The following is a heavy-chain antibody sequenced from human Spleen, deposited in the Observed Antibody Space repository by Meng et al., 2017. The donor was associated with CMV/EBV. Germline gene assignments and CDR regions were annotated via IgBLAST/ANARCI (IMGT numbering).Heavy chain of an antibody. CDR2: ISYDGANT. V-gene: IGHV3-30*09. CDR3: VRDRRGSHYDALNY. J-gene: IGHJ4*02. D-gene: IGHD1-26*01. CDR1: GFTFSNYA. Sequence: GESLKISCEASGFTFSNYAMHWVRQAPGKGLEWVAIISYDGANTKYADSVKGRFAISRDNSKNTLSLQMSSLTGDDKAVYYCVRDRRGSHYDALNYWGQGTLVTVSS.